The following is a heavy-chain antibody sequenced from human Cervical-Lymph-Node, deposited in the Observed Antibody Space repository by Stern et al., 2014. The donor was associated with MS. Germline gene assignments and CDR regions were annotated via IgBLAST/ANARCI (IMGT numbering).Heavy chain of an antibody. J-gene: IGHJ5*02. CDR3: ATTRWDLFTWNWFDP. CDR2: IHDSGST. V-gene: IGHV4-61*02. D-gene: IGHD1-26*01. CDR1: GGSISSSGYY. Sequence: VQLVESGPGLVKPSQTLSLTCTVSGGSISSSGYYWSWIRQPADKGLEWIGRIHDSGSTYYNPSPNSRVTISMDTAKNQSPPKRPSVTAADTAVYYCATTRWDLFTWNWFDPWGQGTLVTVSS.